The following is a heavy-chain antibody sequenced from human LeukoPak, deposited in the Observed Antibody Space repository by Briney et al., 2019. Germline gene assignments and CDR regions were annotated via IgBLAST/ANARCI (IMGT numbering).Heavy chain of an antibody. CDR2: IYYSGST. J-gene: IGHJ4*02. D-gene: IGHD6-13*01. Sequence: PSETLPLTCTVSGGSISSGGYYWSWIRLHPGKGLEWIGYIYYSGSTYYNPSLKSRVTISVDTSKNQFSLKLSSVTAADTAVYYCARDGIAAAGSLDYWGQGTLVTVSS. CDR3: ARDGIAAAGSLDY. CDR1: GGSISSGGYY. V-gene: IGHV4-31*03.